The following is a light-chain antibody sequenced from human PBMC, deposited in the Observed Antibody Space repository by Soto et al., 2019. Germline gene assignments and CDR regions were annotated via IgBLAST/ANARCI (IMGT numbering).Light chain of an antibody. CDR1: SSDVGGYNY. V-gene: IGLV2-11*01. Sequence: QSALTQPRSVSGSPGQSVTISCTGTSSDVGGYNYVSWYQQHPGKAPKFMIYDVSKRPSGVPDRFSGSKSGNTASLTISGVKAEDEADYCCCSYAGSYKGYVCGTGTKLTVL. CDR3: CSYAGSYKGYV. CDR2: DVS. J-gene: IGLJ1*01.